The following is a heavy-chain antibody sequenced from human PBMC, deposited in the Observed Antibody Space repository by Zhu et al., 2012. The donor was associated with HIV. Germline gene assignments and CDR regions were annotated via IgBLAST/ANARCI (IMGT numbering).Heavy chain of an antibody. Sequence: QLQLQESGPGLVKPSETLSLTCTVSGATISRSSYYWGWIRQTPGKGLEWIGSTYYSGGTYYNPSLKSRLTISVDTSKNQFSLKLSSVTAADTAFYYCANTRTSGWYSYAFHVWAKGTGTVSS. V-gene: IGHV4-39*01. J-gene: IGHJ3*01. CDR3: ANTRTSGWYSYAFHV. D-gene: IGHD6-19*01. CDR1: GATISRSSYY. CDR2: TYYSGGT.